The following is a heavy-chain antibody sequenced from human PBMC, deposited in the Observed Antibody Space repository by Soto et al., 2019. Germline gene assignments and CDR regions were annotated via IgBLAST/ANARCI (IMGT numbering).Heavy chain of an antibody. CDR2: INPSGGST. D-gene: IGHD1-26*01. CDR3: ASNLVGATDADY. CDR1: GYTFTSYY. V-gene: IGHV1-46*01. J-gene: IGHJ4*02. Sequence: QVQLVQSGAEVKKPGASVKVSCKASGYTFTSYYMHWVRQAPGQGLEWMGIINPSGGSTSYAQKFQGRVTMTRDTSTSTVYVELSSLRSEDTAVYYCASNLVGATDADYWGQGTLVTVSS.